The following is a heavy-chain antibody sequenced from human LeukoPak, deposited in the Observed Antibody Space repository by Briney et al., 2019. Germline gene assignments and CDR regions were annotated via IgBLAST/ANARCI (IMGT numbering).Heavy chain of an antibody. D-gene: IGHD2-21*02. CDR2: INPDGRDT. J-gene: IGHJ1*01. CDR1: GFTFSNYA. Sequence: GGSLRLSCAASGFTFSNYAMSWVRQAPGKGLEWVAHINPDGRDTYYVDSVKGRFTISRDNAQNSMYLQMNSLRVEDTAVYYCTSWGDTTAEYFQRWGQGTLVTVSS. CDR3: TSWGDTTAEYFQR. V-gene: IGHV3-7*01.